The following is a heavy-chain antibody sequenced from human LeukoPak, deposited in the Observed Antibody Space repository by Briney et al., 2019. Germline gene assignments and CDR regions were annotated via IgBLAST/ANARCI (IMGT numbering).Heavy chain of an antibody. V-gene: IGHV5-51*01. CDR3: ARSRLTIDYYYYCMDV. J-gene: IGHJ6*03. D-gene: IGHD5-24*01. Sequence: GESLKISCKGSGYSFTSYWIGWVRQMPGKGLEWMGIIYPGDSDTRYSPSFQGQVTISADKSISTAYLQWSSLKASDTAMYYCARSRLTIDYYYYCMDVWGKGTTVTVSS. CDR1: GYSFTSYW. CDR2: IYPGDSDT.